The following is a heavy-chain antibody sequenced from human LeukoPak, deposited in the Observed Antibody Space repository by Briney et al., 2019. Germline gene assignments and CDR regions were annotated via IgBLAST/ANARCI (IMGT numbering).Heavy chain of an antibody. J-gene: IGHJ5*02. Sequence: GGCLTLSRAPAAFTFGSDSTDWVRHAPGKGLEWVSYISSRSSTISYADSVKGRFTISRDNAKNSLYLQMNSLRDEDTAVYYCARGSIAAAGTGWFDPWGQGTLVTVSS. CDR3: ARGSIAAAGTGWFDP. D-gene: IGHD6-13*01. V-gene: IGHV3-48*02. CDR1: AFTFGSDS. CDR2: ISSRSSTI.